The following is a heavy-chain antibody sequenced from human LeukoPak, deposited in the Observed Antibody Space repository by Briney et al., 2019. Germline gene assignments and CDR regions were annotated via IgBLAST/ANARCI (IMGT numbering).Heavy chain of an antibody. J-gene: IGHJ4*02. V-gene: IGHV4-34*01. D-gene: IGHD3-10*01. CDR1: GGSFSGYY. Sequence: PSETLSLTCAVYGGSFSGYYWSWIRQPPGKGLEWIGEINHSGSTNFNPSLKSRVTTSVDTSKKQFSLKLNSVTAADTAVYYCARGADYYGSGTNYFDYWGQGTLVTVSS. CDR2: INHSGST. CDR3: ARGADYYGSGTNYFDY.